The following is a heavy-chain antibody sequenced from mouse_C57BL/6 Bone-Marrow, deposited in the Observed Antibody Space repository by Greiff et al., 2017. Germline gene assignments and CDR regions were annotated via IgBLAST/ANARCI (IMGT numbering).Heavy chain of an antibody. Sequence: VQLQESGAELARPGASVKMSCKASGYTFTSYTMHWVKQRPGQGLEWIGYINPSSGYTKYNQKFKDKATLTADKSSSTAYMQLSSLTSEDSAVYYCAKVYGGYWEFAYWGQWTLVTVAA. CDR1: GYTFTSYT. D-gene: IGHD2-3*01. CDR3: AKVYGGYWEFAY. J-gene: IGHJ3*01. V-gene: IGHV1-4*01. CDR2: INPSSGYT.